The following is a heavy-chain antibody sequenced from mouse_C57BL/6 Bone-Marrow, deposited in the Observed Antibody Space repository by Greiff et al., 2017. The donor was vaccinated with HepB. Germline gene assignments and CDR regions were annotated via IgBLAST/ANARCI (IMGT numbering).Heavy chain of an antibody. CDR2: INPGSGGT. CDR1: GYAFTNYL. Sequence: QVQLQQSGAELVRPGTSVKVSCKASGYAFTNYLIEWVKQRPGQGLEWIGVINPGSGGTNYNEKFKGKATLTADKSSSTAYMQLRSLTSEDSAVYFCARKAVSTLYYFDYWGQGTTLTVSS. J-gene: IGHJ2*01. V-gene: IGHV1-54*01. CDR3: ARKAVSTLYYFDY. D-gene: IGHD5-5*01.